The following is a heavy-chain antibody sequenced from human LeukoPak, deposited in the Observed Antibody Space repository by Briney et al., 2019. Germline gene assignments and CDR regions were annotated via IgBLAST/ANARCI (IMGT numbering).Heavy chain of an antibody. CDR2: ISSSSSTI. V-gene: IGHV3-48*04. CDR1: GFTFSSYS. J-gene: IGHJ6*03. CDR3: AREGGTQSDPLYYYYYYMDV. D-gene: IGHD3/OR15-3a*01. Sequence: PGGSLRLSCAASGFTFSSYSMNWVRQAPGKGLEWVSYISSSSSTIHYADSVKGRFTISRDNAKNSLYLQMNSLRAEDTAVYYCAREGGTQSDPLYYYYYYMDVWGKGTTVTVSS.